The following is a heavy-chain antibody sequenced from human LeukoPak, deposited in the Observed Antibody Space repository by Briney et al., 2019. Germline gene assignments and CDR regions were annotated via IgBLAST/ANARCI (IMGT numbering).Heavy chain of an antibody. CDR1: GFTFSNYS. CDR3: ARDRRIAAAGILDY. V-gene: IGHV3-21*01. CDR2: ISSSSSYI. D-gene: IGHD6-13*01. Sequence: GGSLRLSCAASGFTFSNYSMNWVRQAPGKGLEWVSSISSSSSYIYYADSVKGRFTISRDNAKNSLYLQMNSLRAEDTAVYYCARDRRIAAAGILDYWGQGTLVTVSS. J-gene: IGHJ4*02.